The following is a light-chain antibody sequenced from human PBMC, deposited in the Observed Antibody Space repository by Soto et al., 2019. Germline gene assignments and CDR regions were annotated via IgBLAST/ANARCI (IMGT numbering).Light chain of an antibody. CDR2: DAS. Sequence: EIVLTQSPATLSLSPGERATLSCTASQSVSSYLAWYQQKPGQAPRLLIYDASSRATGIPARFSGSGSGTDFTLTISSLEPEDFAVYYCQQRSNLPTFGAGTKVDIK. CDR3: QQRSNLPT. V-gene: IGKV3-11*01. J-gene: IGKJ3*01. CDR1: QSVSSY.